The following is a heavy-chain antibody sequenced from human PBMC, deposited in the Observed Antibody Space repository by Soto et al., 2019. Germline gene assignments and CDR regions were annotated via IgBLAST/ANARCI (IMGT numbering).Heavy chain of an antibody. V-gene: IGHV1-8*01. CDR1: GYTFTSYD. D-gene: IGHD3-10*01. Sequence: QVQLVQSGAEVKKPGASVKVSCKASGYTFTSYDINWVRQATGQGLEWMGWMNPNSGNTGYAQKFQGRVTMTRNTSISTAYMELSSLRSEDTAMYYCARGINYYGSGDEAFEIWGQGTMVTVSS. J-gene: IGHJ3*02. CDR3: ARGINYYGSGDEAFEI. CDR2: MNPNSGNT.